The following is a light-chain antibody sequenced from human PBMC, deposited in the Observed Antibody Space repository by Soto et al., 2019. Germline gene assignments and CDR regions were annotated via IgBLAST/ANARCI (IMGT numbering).Light chain of an antibody. V-gene: IGLV3-21*02. CDR1: NLGRKS. CDR3: QVWDGISDPPVV. Sequence: SYELTQAPSVSVAPGQTARITCGGNNLGRKSVHWYQHRPGQAPVLVVYDDRVRPSGIPERFSGSNSANTATLSISRVEAGDEADYYCQVWDGISDPPVVFGAGTKLTVL. J-gene: IGLJ2*01. CDR2: DDR.